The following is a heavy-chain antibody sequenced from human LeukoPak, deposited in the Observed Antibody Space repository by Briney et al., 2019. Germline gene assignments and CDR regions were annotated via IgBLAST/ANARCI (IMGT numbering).Heavy chain of an antibody. CDR3: AREGLGYCSSTSCYTFWFDP. J-gene: IGHJ5*02. Sequence: GASVKVSCKASGGTFSSYAISWVRQAPGQGLEWMGGIIPIFGTANYAQKFQGRVTITADESTSTAYMELSSLRSEDTAVYYCAREGLGYCSSTSCYTFWFDPWGQGTLVTVSS. CDR2: IIPIFGTA. V-gene: IGHV1-69*13. CDR1: GGTFSSYA. D-gene: IGHD2-2*02.